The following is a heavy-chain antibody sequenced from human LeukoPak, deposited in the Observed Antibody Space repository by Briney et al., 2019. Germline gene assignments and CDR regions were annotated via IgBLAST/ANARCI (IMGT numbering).Heavy chain of an antibody. CDR1: GDSIRGYY. CDR3: ARGGSYGYY. CDR2: VYYSGGT. D-gene: IGHD5-18*01. J-gene: IGHJ4*02. V-gene: IGHV4-59*01. Sequence: SETLSLTCTVSGDSIRGYYWSWIRQPPGKRLEWIGNVYYSGGTNYNPSLKSRLTISVDTSTNQFSLKLSSVTAADTAVYYCARGGSYGYYWGQGTLVTVSS.